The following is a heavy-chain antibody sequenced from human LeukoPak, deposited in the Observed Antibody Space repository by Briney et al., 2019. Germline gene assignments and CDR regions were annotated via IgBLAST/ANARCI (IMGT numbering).Heavy chain of an antibody. Sequence: ASVKVSCKASGYTFTSYAMNWVRQAPGQGLEWMGWINTNTGNPTYAQGFTGRFVFSLDTSVSTAYLQISSLKAEDTAVYYCATPSKVAAAGRGEYYYMDVWGKVTTVTVSS. CDR1: GYTFTSYA. CDR2: INTNTGNP. V-gene: IGHV7-4-1*02. J-gene: IGHJ6*03. CDR3: ATPSKVAAAGRGEYYYMDV. D-gene: IGHD6-13*01.